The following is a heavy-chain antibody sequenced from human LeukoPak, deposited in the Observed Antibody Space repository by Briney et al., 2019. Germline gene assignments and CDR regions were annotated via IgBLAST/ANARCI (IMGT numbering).Heavy chain of an antibody. Sequence: GGSLRLSCAASGFTVSSSYMSWVRQAPGKGLEWVSVFYSGGKTYYTDSVKGRFTISRDNSKNTLYLQMNSLRAEDTAVYYCAKIRDSFYGDYADYWGQGTLVTVSS. D-gene: IGHD4-17*01. V-gene: IGHV3-53*01. CDR2: FYSGGKT. CDR1: GFTVSSSY. CDR3: AKIRDSFYGDYADY. J-gene: IGHJ4*02.